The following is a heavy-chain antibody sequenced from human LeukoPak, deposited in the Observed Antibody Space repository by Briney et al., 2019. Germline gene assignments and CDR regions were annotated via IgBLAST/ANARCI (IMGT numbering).Heavy chain of an antibody. CDR1: GYTFTSYY. V-gene: IGHV1-46*01. CDR2: INPSGGST. CDR3: ARGKSYPLAVAADRDAFDI. J-gene: IGHJ3*02. Sequence: GASVKVSCKASGYTFTSYYMHWVRQAPGQGLEWTGIINPSGGSTSYAQKFQGRVTMTRDTSTSTVYMELSSLRSEDTAVYYCARGKSYPLAVAADRDAFDIWGQGTMVTVSS. D-gene: IGHD6-19*01.